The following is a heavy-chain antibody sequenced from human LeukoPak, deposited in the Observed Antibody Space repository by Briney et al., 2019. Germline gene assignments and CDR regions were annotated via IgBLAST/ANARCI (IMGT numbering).Heavy chain of an antibody. CDR3: ARESLYYYGSGNY. CDR1: GFTFSTFA. J-gene: IGHJ4*02. Sequence: GGSLRLSCAASGFTFSTFAMTWVRQAPGKGLEWVSYISSSSSTIYYADSVKGRFTISRDNAKNSLYLQMNSLRAEDTAVYYCARESLYYYGSGNYWGQGTLVTVSS. V-gene: IGHV3-48*01. CDR2: ISSSSSTI. D-gene: IGHD3-10*01.